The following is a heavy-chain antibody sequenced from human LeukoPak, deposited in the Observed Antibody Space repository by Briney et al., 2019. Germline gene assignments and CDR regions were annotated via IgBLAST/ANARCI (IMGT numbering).Heavy chain of an antibody. Sequence: GSSVKVSCKASGGTFSGYAFSWVRQAPGQGLEWLGGIIPIFGAPSYAQKFQGRVTITADESTSTAFMELSSLRSQDTAVYYCARERVDTVHRGAYYFFDLWGQGSLVTVSS. J-gene: IGHJ4*02. CDR3: ARERVDTVHRGAYYFFDL. D-gene: IGHD3-10*01. CDR1: GGTFSGYA. CDR2: IIPIFGAP. V-gene: IGHV1-69*01.